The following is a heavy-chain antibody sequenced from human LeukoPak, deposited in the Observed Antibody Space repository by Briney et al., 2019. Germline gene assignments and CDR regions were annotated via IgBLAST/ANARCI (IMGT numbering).Heavy chain of an antibody. CDR1: GDTLTNYH. D-gene: IGHD6-19*01. CDR2: INPGGDTT. Sequence: GASVKVSCKASGDTLTNYHIHWVRQAPGQRLEWMGLINPGGDTTVYAQKFQGRVILTSDTSTTTFYLELTSLSSEDTALYYCASGLEILAMAATGFDYWGQGTLVAVSS. CDR3: ASGLEILAMAATGFDY. V-gene: IGHV1-46*01. J-gene: IGHJ4*02.